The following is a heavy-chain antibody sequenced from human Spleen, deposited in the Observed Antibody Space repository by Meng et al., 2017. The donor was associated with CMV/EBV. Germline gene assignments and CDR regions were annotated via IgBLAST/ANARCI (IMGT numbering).Heavy chain of an antibody. CDR2: IRNKTRGGTT. J-gene: IGHJ1*01. CDR1: GFSFGDYA. Sequence: GGSLRLSCTASGFSFGDYAMTWVRQAPGKRLEWIGFIRNKTRGGTTEYAASVKGRLSILRDDSKSIAYPQVDSVKTEDTGVYYCARGSGSPEHWGQGTLVTVSS. CDR3: ARGSGSPEH. D-gene: IGHD3-10*01. V-gene: IGHV3-49*04.